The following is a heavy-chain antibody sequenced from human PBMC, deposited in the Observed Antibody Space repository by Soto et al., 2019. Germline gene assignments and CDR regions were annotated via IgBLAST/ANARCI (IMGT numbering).Heavy chain of an antibody. D-gene: IGHD3-10*01. V-gene: IGHV3-21*01. CDR3: ATPMALPGSDY. J-gene: IGHJ4*02. CDR1: GFTFSNYN. Sequence: EVQLVESGGGLVKPGGSLRLSCAASGFTFSNYNINWVRQAPGKGLEWVSSISGSSNFIYYADSVKSRFTISGDNAKNSLYLQMNSLRVEYTAVYYCATPMALPGSDYWGQGTLVTVSS. CDR2: ISGSSNFI.